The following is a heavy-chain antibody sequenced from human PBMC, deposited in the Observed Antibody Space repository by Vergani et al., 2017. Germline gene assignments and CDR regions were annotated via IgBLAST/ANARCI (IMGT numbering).Heavy chain of an antibody. V-gene: IGHV4-61*10. J-gene: IGHJ3*02. Sequence: QVQLQESGPGLVKPSETLSLTCTVSGGSVSSGSYYWSWIRQPAGKGLEWIGYIYYSGIPNYNPSLKSRVTISVDTSKNQFSLKLSSVTAADTAVYYCARYCGGDCFHAFDIWGQGTMVTVSS. CDR2: IYYSGIP. CDR1: GGSVSSGSYY. D-gene: IGHD2-21*01. CDR3: ARYCGGDCFHAFDI.